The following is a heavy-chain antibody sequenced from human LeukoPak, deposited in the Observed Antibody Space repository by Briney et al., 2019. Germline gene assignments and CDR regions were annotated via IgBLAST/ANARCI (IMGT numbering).Heavy chain of an antibody. Sequence: GGSLRLSCAASGFTLSSYEMNWVRQAPGKGLEWVSYISSSGSTIKYADSVEGRFTISRDNAKNSLYLQMNSLRAEDTAVYYCARDLSSGWYLSSASYYFDYWGQGTLVTVSS. CDR1: GFTLSSYE. CDR3: ARDLSSGWYLSSASYYFDY. CDR2: ISSSGSTI. D-gene: IGHD6-19*01. V-gene: IGHV3-48*03. J-gene: IGHJ4*02.